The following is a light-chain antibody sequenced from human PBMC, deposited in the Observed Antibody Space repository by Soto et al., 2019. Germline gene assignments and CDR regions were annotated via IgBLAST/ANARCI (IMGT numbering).Light chain of an antibody. CDR1: QIFSDTH. CDR2: DAS. CDR3: HQYGTSPQT. Sequence: EMVLTQSPGALSLSPGGSATLSCSASQIFSDTHVAWYQQRPGQAPRLLIYDASRRDIGVPDRFIGSGSATDFTLTISGLEPEDFAVYFCHQYGTSPQTFGQGTKVDIK. V-gene: IGKV3-20*01. J-gene: IGKJ1*01.